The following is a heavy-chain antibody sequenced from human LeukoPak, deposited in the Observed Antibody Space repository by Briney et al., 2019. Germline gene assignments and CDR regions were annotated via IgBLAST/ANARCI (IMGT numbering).Heavy chain of an antibody. CDR2: ISGSGGST. CDR1: GFTFSSYA. J-gene: IGHJ4*02. D-gene: IGHD3-10*01. Sequence: PGGSLRLSCAASGFTFSSYAMHWVRQAPGRGLEWVSAISGSGGSTYYADSVKGRFTISRDNSKNTLYLQVNSLRAEDTAIYYCAKDDITMVRGIVDYWGQGTLVTVSS. V-gene: IGHV3-23*01. CDR3: AKDDITMVRGIVDY.